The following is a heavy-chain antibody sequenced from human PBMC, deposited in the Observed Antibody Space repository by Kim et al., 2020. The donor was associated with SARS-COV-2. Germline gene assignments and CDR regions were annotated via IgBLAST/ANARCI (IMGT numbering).Heavy chain of an antibody. J-gene: IGHJ5*02. V-gene: IGHV1-69*13. Sequence: SVKVSCKASGGTFSSYAISWVRQAPGQGLEWMGGIIPIFGTANYAQKFQGRVTITADESTSTAYMELSSLRSEDTAVYYCASSYYYGSGGDPWGQGTLVTVSS. CDR3: ASSYYYGSGGDP. CDR2: IIPIFGTA. D-gene: IGHD3-10*01. CDR1: GGTFSSYA.